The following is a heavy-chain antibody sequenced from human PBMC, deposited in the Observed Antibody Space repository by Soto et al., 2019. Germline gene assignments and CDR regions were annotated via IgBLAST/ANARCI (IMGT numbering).Heavy chain of an antibody. V-gene: IGHV1-2*04. CDR1: GFTFTAYH. Sequence: QVQVVQSGAEVKKPGASVKVSCKASGFTFTAYHMHWVRQAPGQGLEWMGWIDLNNGDTHYVQRFLVWVAMNRPTSISAAYMELGNLKSDDTAVYYCARQHGDYYRWFDPWGQGTLVTVSA. CDR3: ARQHGDYYRWFDP. D-gene: IGHD4-17*01. J-gene: IGHJ5*02. CDR2: IDLNNGDT.